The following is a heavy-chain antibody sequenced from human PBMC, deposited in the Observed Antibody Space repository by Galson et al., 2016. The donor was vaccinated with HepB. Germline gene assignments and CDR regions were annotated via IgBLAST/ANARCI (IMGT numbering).Heavy chain of an antibody. D-gene: IGHD2-15*01. CDR1: GYTFISSY. Sequence: SVKVSCKASGYTFISSYMHWVRQAPGQGLEWMGIINPSGGSTSYAQKFQGQVTISADKSSSTAYLQWSSLKASDTATYYCARSACSGCACYSYWYFDLWGRGTPVTVSS. CDR2: INPSGGST. V-gene: IGHV1-46*01. CDR3: ARSACSGCACYSYWYFDL. J-gene: IGHJ2*01.